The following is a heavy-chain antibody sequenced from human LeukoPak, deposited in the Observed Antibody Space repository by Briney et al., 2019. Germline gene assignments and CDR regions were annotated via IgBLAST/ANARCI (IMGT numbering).Heavy chain of an antibody. V-gene: IGHV4-4*02. Sequence: SETLSLTCTVSPDSTTSNFWSWVRQPPGKGLEWIGEIHRSGSTNYSPSLQSRVTLSIDRSKNQIALELSSVTAADTAVYYCAREIVGVFNPGAYWGQGTLVSVSS. CDR1: PDSTTSNF. J-gene: IGHJ4*02. CDR3: AREIVGVFNPGAY. CDR2: IHRSGST. D-gene: IGHD3-10*01.